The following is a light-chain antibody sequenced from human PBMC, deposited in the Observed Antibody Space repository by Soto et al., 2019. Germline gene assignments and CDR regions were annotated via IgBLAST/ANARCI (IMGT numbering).Light chain of an antibody. V-gene: IGKV3-20*01. CDR2: GTS. CDR3: QQYGTSPRM. Sequence: EIVLTQSPGTLSLSPGERVTLSCRASQSVCTNYLAWYQQKPGQAPRLVIYGTSNRATGTPDRFSGSGSGTDFTLTISRLEPEDFAVYYCQQYGTSPRMFGQGTKVDIK. J-gene: IGKJ1*01. CDR1: QSVCTNY.